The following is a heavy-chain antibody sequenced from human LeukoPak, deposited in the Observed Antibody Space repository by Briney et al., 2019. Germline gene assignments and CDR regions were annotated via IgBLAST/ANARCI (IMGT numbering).Heavy chain of an antibody. V-gene: IGHV4-34*01. J-gene: IGHJ5*02. D-gene: IGHD5-12*01. Sequence: SETLSLTCAVYGGSFSGYNWSWIRQPPGKGLEWIGEINHSGSTYYNPSLESRVTISVDTSKNQFSLKLSSVTAADTAVYYCARVDSGYRGRVFDPWGQGTLVTVSS. CDR1: GGSFSGYN. CDR3: ARVDSGYRGRVFDP. CDR2: INHSGST.